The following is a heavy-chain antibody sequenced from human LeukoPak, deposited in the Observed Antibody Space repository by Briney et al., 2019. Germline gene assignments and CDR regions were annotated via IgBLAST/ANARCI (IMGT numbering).Heavy chain of an antibody. D-gene: IGHD6-19*01. Sequence: SETLSLTCTVSGGSISSYHWSWIREPPGKGVEWIGTIYYSGSTKNNPSIKSRVTISVDTSKNQFSLNLSSVAAADTAVYYCARRSSDWSFDYWGQGTLVTVSS. J-gene: IGHJ4*02. CDR2: IYYSGST. CDR3: ARRSSDWSFDY. V-gene: IGHV4-59*08. CDR1: GGSISSYH.